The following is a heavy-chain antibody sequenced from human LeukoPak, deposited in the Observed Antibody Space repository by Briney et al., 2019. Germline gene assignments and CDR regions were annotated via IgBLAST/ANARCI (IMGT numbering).Heavy chain of an antibody. Sequence: PSETLSLTCAVYGGSFSGYYWSWIRQPPGRGLEWIGEINHSGSTNYNPSLKSRVTISVDTSKNQFSLKLSSVTAADTAVYYCAREGSGYSNYNWFDPWGQGTLVTVSS. CDR1: GGSFSGYY. CDR3: AREGSGYSNYNWFDP. J-gene: IGHJ5*02. CDR2: INHSGST. D-gene: IGHD6-13*01. V-gene: IGHV4-34*01.